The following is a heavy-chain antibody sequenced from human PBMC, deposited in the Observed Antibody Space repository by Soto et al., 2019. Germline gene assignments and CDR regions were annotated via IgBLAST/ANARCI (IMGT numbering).Heavy chain of an antibody. D-gene: IGHD6-13*01. CDR1: GDSVSSNSAA. CDR3: ARGGEYSSSRYYYYGMDV. J-gene: IGHJ6*02. CDR2: TYYRSKWYN. Sequence: SQTLSLTCAISGDSVSSNSAAWNWIRQSPSRGLEWLGRTYYRSKWYNDYAVSVKSRITINPDTSKNQFSLQLNSVTPEDTAVYYCARGGEYSSSRYYYYGMDVWGQGTTVTAP. V-gene: IGHV6-1*01.